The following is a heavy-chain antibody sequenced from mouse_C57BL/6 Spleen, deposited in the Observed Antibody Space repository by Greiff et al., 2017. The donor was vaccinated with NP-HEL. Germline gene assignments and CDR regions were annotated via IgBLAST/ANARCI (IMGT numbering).Heavy chain of an antibody. CDR1: GFTFSSYA. J-gene: IGHJ2*01. CDR2: ISDGGSYT. D-gene: IGHD1-1*01. CDR3: ASGDYGYFHY. Sequence: DVMLVESGGGLVKPGGSLKLSCAASGFTFSSYAMSWVRQTPEKRLEWVATISDGGSYTYYPDNVKGRFTISRDNAKNNLYLQMSHLKSEDTAMYYCASGDYGYFHYWGQGTTLTVSS. V-gene: IGHV5-4*03.